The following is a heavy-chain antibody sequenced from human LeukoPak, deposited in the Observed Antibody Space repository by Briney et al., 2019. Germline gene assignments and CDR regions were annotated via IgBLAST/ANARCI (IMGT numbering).Heavy chain of an antibody. CDR2: MNPNSGNT. CDR1: GYTFTSYD. Sequence: ASVKVSCKASGYTFTSYDINWVRQATGQGLEWMGWMNPNSGNTGYAQKFQGRVTMTRNTSISTAYMELSSLRSEDTAVYYCARGNYLRYYDSSGYSPWYFDYWGQGTLVTVSS. J-gene: IGHJ4*02. D-gene: IGHD3-22*01. V-gene: IGHV1-8*01. CDR3: ARGNYLRYYDSSGYSPWYFDY.